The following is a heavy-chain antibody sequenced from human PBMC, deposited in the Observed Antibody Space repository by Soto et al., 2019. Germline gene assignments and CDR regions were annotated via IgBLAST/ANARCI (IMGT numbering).Heavy chain of an antibody. J-gene: IGHJ6*02. D-gene: IGHD6-19*01. CDR1: GFTFSSYS. Sequence: PGGSLRLSCAASGFTFSSYSMNWVRQAPGKGQEWVSYISSSSSTIYYADSVKGRFTSSRYNAKNSLYLQMNSLRAEYTSVYYCARDSSVVAVAGTFRYYYYYGMDVWGQGTTVTVSS. CDR3: ARDSSVVAVAGTFRYYYYYGMDV. V-gene: IGHV3-48*04. CDR2: ISSSSSTI.